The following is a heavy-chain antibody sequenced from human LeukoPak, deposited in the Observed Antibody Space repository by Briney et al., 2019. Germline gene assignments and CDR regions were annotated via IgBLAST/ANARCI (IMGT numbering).Heavy chain of an antibody. D-gene: IGHD3-22*01. CDR2: FDPEDGET. V-gene: IGHV1-24*01. Sequence: ASVKVSCKVSGYTLTELSMHWVRQAPGKGLGWMGGFDPEDGETIYAQKFQGRVTMTEDTSTDTAYMELSSLRSEDTAVYYCATGGDSSGYYYGRNAFDIWGQGTMVTVSS. CDR3: ATGGDSSGYYYGRNAFDI. CDR1: GYTLTELS. J-gene: IGHJ3*02.